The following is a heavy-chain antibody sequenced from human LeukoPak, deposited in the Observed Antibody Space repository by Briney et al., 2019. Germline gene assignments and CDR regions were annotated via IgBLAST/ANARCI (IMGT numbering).Heavy chain of an antibody. CDR2: INPNSGGT. D-gene: IGHD3-16*01. CDR3: AREVGGSLYNWFDP. Sequence: RVASVKVSCKASGYTFTGYYMHWVRQAPGQGLEWMGWINPNSGGTNYAQKFQGRVTMTRDTSISTAYMELSRLRSDDTAVYYCAREVGGSLYNWFDPWGQGTLVTVSS. V-gene: IGHV1-2*02. CDR1: GYTFTGYY. J-gene: IGHJ5*02.